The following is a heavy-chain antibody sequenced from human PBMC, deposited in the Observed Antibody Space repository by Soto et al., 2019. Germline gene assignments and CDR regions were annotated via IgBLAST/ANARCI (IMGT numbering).Heavy chain of an antibody. J-gene: IGHJ6*02. CDR3: ARQVVVVPAAIREGFYYGMDV. Sequence: PXESLKISCKGCGYSFTSYWIGWVRQMPGKGLEWMGIIYPGDSDTRYSPSFQGQVTISADKSISTAYLQWSSLKASDTAMYYCARQVVVVPAAIREGFYYGMDVWGQGTTVTVSS. CDR1: GYSFTSYW. CDR2: IYPGDSDT. V-gene: IGHV5-51*01. D-gene: IGHD2-2*01.